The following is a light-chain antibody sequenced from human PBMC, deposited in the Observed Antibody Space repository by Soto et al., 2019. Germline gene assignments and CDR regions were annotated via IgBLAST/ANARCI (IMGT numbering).Light chain of an antibody. V-gene: IGKV1-39*01. Sequence: DIQLPQSPSSLSASVGDRVTITCRASQSISSYLNWYQQKPGKAPKLLIYAASSLQSGVPSRFSGSGSGTDFTLTISSLQPEDFATYYGQQSYSTPFTFGPGTKVDIK. CDR2: AAS. CDR1: QSISSY. J-gene: IGKJ3*01. CDR3: QQSYSTPFT.